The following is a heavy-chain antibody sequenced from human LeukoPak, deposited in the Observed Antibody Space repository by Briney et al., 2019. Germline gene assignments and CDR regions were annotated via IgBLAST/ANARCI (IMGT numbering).Heavy chain of an antibody. CDR1: GGSFSGYY. D-gene: IGHD3-9*01. CDR2: IYYSGST. Sequence: SETLSLTCAVYGGSFSGYYWSWIRQPPGKGLEWIGYIYYSGSTNYNPSLKSRVTISVDTSKNQFSLKLSSVTAADTAVYYCARHPLPYYDILTGYYFWFDPWGQGTLVTVSS. J-gene: IGHJ5*02. CDR3: ARHPLPYYDILTGYYFWFDP. V-gene: IGHV4-59*08.